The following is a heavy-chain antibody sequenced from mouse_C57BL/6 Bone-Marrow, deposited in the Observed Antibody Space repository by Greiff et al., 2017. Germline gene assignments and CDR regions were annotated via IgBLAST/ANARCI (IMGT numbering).Heavy chain of an antibody. J-gene: IGHJ1*03. CDR1: GYTFTSYW. V-gene: IGHV1-55*01. CDR2: IYPGSGST. D-gene: IGHD1-1*01. Sequence: QVQLQQPGAELVKPGASVKMSCKASGYTFTSYWITWVKQRPGQGLEWLGDIYPGSGSTNYNEKFKSKATLTVDTSSSTAYMQLSSLTSEDSAVYYCARFGSSYWYFDVWGTGTTVTVSS. CDR3: ARFGSSYWYFDV.